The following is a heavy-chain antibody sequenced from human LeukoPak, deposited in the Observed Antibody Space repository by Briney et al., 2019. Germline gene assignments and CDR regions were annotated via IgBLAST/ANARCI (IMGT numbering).Heavy chain of an antibody. Sequence: RSGGSLRLSCAASGFTFSTYGMSWVRQAPGKGLEWVSGISGSGGSTYYADSVKSRFTISRDDSKNTLYLQMNSLKTEDTAVYYCARTPYDYGDYGWFDPWGQGTLVTVSS. V-gene: IGHV3-23*01. D-gene: IGHD4-17*01. CDR2: ISGSGGST. CDR1: GFTFSTYG. J-gene: IGHJ5*02. CDR3: ARTPYDYGDYGWFDP.